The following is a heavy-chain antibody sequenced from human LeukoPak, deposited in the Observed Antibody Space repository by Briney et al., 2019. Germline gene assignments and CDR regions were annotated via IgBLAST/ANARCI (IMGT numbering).Heavy chain of an antibody. CDR2: IIPIFGTA. J-gene: IGHJ4*02. V-gene: IGHV1-69*05. Sequence: SVKVSCEASGGTFSSYAISWVRQAPGQGLEWMGGIIPIFGTANYAQKFQGRVTITTDESTSTAYMELSSLRSEDTAVYYRASGGGRVYQLFPFDYWGQGTLVTVSS. D-gene: IGHD2-2*01. CDR1: GGTFSSYA. CDR3: ASGGGRVYQLFPFDY.